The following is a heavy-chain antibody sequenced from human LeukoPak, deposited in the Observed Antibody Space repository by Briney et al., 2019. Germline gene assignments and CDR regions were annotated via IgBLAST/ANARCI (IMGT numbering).Heavy chain of an antibody. J-gene: IGHJ1*01. CDR3: AKSRSYYDSSGYYYEYFQH. CDR1: GYVFTGYY. V-gene: IGHV1-2*02. D-gene: IGHD3-22*01. CDR2: INPNSGGT. Sequence: ASVKVSCKASGYVFTGYYMHWVRQAPGQGLEWMGWINPNSGGTNYAQKFQGRVTMTRDTSISTAYMELSRLRSDDTAVYYCAKSRSYYDSSGYYYEYFQHWGQGTLVTVSS.